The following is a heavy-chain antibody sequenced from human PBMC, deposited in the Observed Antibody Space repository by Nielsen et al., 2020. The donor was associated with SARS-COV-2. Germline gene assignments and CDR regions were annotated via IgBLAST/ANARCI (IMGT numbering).Heavy chain of an antibody. CDR1: GFTVSSNY. J-gene: IGHJ6*02. CDR2: IYSGGST. V-gene: IGHV3-53*01. D-gene: IGHD3-10*02. Sequence: GESLKISCAASGFTVSSNYMSWVRQAPGKGLEWVSVIYSGGSTYYADSVKGRFTISRDNAKNSLYLQMNSLRAEDTAVYYCARESDVGYYGMDVWGQGTTVTVSS. CDR3: ARESDVGYYGMDV.